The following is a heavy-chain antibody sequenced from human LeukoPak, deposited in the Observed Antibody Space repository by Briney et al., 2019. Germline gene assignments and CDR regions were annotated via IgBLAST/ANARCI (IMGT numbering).Heavy chain of an antibody. Sequence: GGSLRLSCAASGFTFSSFAMSWVRQAPGQGLEWVSAMSGRGGMTYSADSVKGRFTISRGNSKDTLYMQMNSLSVEDTAIYFRAKGPFFYYDASGYNYFESWGQGTLVTVSS. J-gene: IGHJ4*02. CDR3: AKGPFFYYDASGYNYFES. D-gene: IGHD3-22*01. V-gene: IGHV3-23*01. CDR2: MSGRGGMT. CDR1: GFTFSSFA.